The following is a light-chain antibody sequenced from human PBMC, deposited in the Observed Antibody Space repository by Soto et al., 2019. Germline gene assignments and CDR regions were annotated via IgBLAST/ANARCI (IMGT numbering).Light chain of an antibody. Sequence: EIVLTQSPATLSLSPGERATLSCRASQTVPGNYLAWLQHKPGQAPRLLIYGASTRATGIPDRFSGSGSGADFTLTIASLEPEDFAVYYCHQYTSPPWTLGQGTKVETK. CDR1: QTVPGNY. V-gene: IGKV3-20*01. CDR3: HQYTSPPWT. J-gene: IGKJ1*01. CDR2: GAS.